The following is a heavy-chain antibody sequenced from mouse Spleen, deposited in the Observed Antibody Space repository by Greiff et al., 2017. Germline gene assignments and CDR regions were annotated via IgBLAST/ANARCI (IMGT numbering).Heavy chain of an antibody. Sequence: QVQLQQSGAELVKPGASVKISCKASGYAFSSYWMNWVKQRPGKGLEWIGQIYPGDGDTNYNGKFKGKATLTADKSSSTAYMQLSSLTSEDSAVYFCARGVSYWYFDVWGAGTTVTVSS. J-gene: IGHJ1*01. CDR2: IYPGDGDT. V-gene: IGHV1-80*01. CDR1: GYAFSSYW. CDR3: ARGVSYWYFDV.